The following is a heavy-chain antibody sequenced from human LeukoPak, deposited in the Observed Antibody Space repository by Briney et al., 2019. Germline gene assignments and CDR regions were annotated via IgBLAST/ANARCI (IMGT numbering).Heavy chain of an antibody. J-gene: IGHJ6*04. CDR1: GFTFSNYR. CDR3: TSLYLTDV. Sequence: PGGSLRLSCAASGFTFSNYRMHWVRQVPGKGLVWVSRINNDGSGTTYADSVKGRFTISRDNAKNTLYLQMNSLRVEDTAVYYCTSLYLTDVWGKGTTVTVSS. D-gene: IGHD2-2*02. CDR2: INNDGSGT. V-gene: IGHV3-74*01.